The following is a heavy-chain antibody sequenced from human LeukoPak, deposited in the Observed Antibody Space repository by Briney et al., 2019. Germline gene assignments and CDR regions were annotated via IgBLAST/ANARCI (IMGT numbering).Heavy chain of an antibody. CDR1: GFTFDDYA. D-gene: IGHD6-13*01. CDR3: VKDRSYSSTFGFDM. Sequence: GRSLRLSCVASGFTFDDYAMHWVRQGPGMGLEWVSGISWNSGRTDYADSVKGRFTISRDNAKNSLYLQMNTLRPEDMAWYYCVKDRSYSSTFGFDMWGQGTMVTVSS. V-gene: IGHV3-9*03. J-gene: IGHJ3*02. CDR2: ISWNSGRT.